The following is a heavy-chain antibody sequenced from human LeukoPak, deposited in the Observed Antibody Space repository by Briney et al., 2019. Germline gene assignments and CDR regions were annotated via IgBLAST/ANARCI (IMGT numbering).Heavy chain of an antibody. J-gene: IGHJ3*02. CDR1: GGSISSGSYY. CDR2: IYTSGST. CDR3: ASPSITGTIDAFDI. Sequence: SETLSLTCTVSGGSISSGSYYWSWIRQPAGKGLEWIGRIYTSGSTNYNPSLKSRVTISVDTSKNQFSLKLSSVTAADTAVYYCASPSITGTIDAFDIWGQGTMVTVSS. D-gene: IGHD1-20*01. V-gene: IGHV4-61*02.